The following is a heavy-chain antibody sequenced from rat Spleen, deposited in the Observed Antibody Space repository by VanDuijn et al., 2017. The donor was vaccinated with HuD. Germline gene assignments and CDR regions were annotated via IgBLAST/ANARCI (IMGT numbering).Heavy chain of an antibody. CDR3: ARRHYGYTDYFDF. Sequence: EVQLVESGGGLVQPGRSLKLSCAASGFTFSDYGMAWVRQAPTKGLEWVATTSYGDSSGHSSTYYRDSVKGRFTISRANAKSTLNLQMDSLRSEDTATYYCARRHYGYTDYFDFWGQGVMVTVSP. J-gene: IGHJ2*01. CDR1: GFTFSDYG. D-gene: IGHD1-9*01. CDR2: TSYGDSSGHSST. V-gene: IGHV5-29*01.